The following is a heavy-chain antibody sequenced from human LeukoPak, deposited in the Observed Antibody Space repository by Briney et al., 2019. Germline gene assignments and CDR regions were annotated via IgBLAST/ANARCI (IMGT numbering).Heavy chain of an antibody. D-gene: IGHD5-18*01. CDR1: GFTFSTYG. CDR2: TSYDGGNK. J-gene: IGHJ5*02. Sequence: GGSLRLSCAASGFTFSTYGMHWVRQAPGKGLEWVAVTSYDGGNKYYADSVKGRFTISRDNSKNTLYLQMNSLRAEDTAVYYCAKSRGGYSYGGNWFDPWGQGTPVTVSS. V-gene: IGHV3-30*18. CDR3: AKSRGGYSYGGNWFDP.